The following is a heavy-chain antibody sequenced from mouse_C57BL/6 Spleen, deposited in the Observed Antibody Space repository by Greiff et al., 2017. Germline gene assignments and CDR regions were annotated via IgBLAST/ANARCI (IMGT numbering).Heavy chain of an antibody. Sequence: QVQLKESGPELVKPGASVKISCKASGYAFSSSWMNWVKQRPGKGLEWIGRIYPGDGDTNYNGKFKGKATLTADKSSSTAYMQLSSLTSEDSAVYFCARGDYYGSRIDYWGQGTTLTVAS. CDR1: GYAFSSSW. D-gene: IGHD1-1*01. J-gene: IGHJ2*01. CDR3: ARGDYYGSRIDY. CDR2: IYPGDGDT. V-gene: IGHV1-82*01.